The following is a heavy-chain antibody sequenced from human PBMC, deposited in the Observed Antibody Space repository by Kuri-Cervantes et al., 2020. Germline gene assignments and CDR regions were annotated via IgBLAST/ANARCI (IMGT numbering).Heavy chain of an antibody. Sequence: GESLKISCAASGFTFNIFSMAWVRQAPGKGLVWVSSITDSGVTTYYADSVKGRFTISRDNAKNSLYLQMNSLRAEDTAVYYCARERAYSSGWYEDYYYYGMDGWGQGTTVTVSS. CDR2: ITDSGVTT. J-gene: IGHJ6*02. D-gene: IGHD6-19*01. CDR1: GFTFNIFS. V-gene: IGHV3-21*01. CDR3: ARERAYSSGWYEDYYYYGMDG.